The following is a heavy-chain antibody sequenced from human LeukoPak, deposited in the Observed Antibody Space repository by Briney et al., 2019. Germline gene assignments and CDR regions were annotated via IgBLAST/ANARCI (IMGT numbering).Heavy chain of an antibody. Sequence: SVKVSCKASGGTFSSYAISWVRQAPGQGLEWMGRIIPILGIANYAQKFQGRVTITADKSTSTAYMELSSLRSEDTAVYYCARGPVLPAYDSSPFDYWGQGTLVTVSS. D-gene: IGHD3-22*01. CDR3: ARGPVLPAYDSSPFDY. CDR1: GGTFSSYA. CDR2: IIPILGIA. J-gene: IGHJ4*02. V-gene: IGHV1-69*04.